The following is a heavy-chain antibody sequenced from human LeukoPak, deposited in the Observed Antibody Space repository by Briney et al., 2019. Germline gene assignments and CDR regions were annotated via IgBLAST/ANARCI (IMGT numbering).Heavy chain of an antibody. J-gene: IGHJ1*01. CDR2: IYYSGST. CDR1: GGSISSYY. CDR3: ARDYCSSTSCYGDSRYFQH. Sequence: PSETLSLTCTVSGGSISSYYWSWIRQPPGKGLEWIGYIYYSGSTNYNPSLKSRVTISVDTSKNQFSLKLSSVTAADTAVYYRARDYCSSTSCYGDSRYFQHWGQGTLVTVSS. V-gene: IGHV4-59*01. D-gene: IGHD2-2*01.